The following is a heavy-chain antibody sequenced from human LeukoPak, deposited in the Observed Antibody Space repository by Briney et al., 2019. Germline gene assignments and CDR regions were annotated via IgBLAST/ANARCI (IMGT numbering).Heavy chain of an antibody. CDR2: FDPEDGET. CDR3: ATVSELGGYYYGMDV. J-gene: IGHJ6*02. D-gene: IGHD7-27*01. Sequence: GASVKVSCKVSGYTLTELSMHWVRQAPGKGLEWMGGFDPEDGETIYAQKFQGRVTMTEDTSTDTAYMELSSLRSEDTAVYCCATVSELGGYYYGMDVWGQGTTVTVSS. V-gene: IGHV1-24*01. CDR1: GYTLTELS.